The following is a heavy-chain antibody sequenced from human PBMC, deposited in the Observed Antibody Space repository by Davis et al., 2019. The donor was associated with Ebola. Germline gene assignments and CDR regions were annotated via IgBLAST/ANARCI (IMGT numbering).Heavy chain of an antibody. CDR2: IGTAGDT. CDR3: ARSITIFGVPWGGMDV. V-gene: IGHV3-13*01. Sequence: SCAASGFTFSSYDMHWVRQATGKGLEWVSAIGTAGDTYYPGSVKGRFTISRENAKNSLYLQMNSLRAGDTAVYYCARSITIFGVPWGGMDVWGQGTTVTVSS. D-gene: IGHD3-3*01. CDR1: GFTFSSYD. J-gene: IGHJ6*02.